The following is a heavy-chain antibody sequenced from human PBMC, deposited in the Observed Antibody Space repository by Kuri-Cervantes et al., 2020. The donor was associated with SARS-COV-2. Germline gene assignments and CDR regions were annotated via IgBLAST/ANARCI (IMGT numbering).Heavy chain of an antibody. CDR1: GFTFSGHW. Sequence: GGSLRLSCAASGFTFSGHWIHWVRQAPGKGLMWVSRINPDGSYTNNADSVKGRFTLSRDNAKNMLFLQMSRLRAEDTAVYYCVRDGDHWNFDYWGQGTMVTVSS. CDR3: VRDGDHWNFDY. D-gene: IGHD1-1*01. V-gene: IGHV3-74*01. J-gene: IGHJ4*02. CDR2: INPDGSYT.